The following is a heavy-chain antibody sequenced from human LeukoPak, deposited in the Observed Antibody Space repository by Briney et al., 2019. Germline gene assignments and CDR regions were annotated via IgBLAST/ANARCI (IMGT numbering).Heavy chain of an antibody. J-gene: IGHJ4*02. CDR3: ARGEEVSDY. Sequence: SETLSLTCAVYGGSFSGYYWSWIRQPPGNGLEWIGEINHSGSTNYNPSLKSRVTISVDTSKNQFSLKLSSVTAADTAVYYCARGEEVSDYWGQGTLVTVSS. CDR1: GGSFSGYY. V-gene: IGHV4-34*01. CDR2: INHSGST.